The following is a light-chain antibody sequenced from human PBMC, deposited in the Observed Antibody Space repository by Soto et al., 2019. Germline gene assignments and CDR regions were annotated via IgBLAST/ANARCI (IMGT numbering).Light chain of an antibody. V-gene: IGKV3-20*01. CDR2: GAS. CDR3: HQYGSSPRFT. CDR1: QSVSSSY. J-gene: IGKJ3*01. Sequence: EIVLTQSPGTLSLSPGERATLSCRASQSVSSSYLAWYQQKPGQAPRLLIYGASSRATGIPDRFSGSGSGTDFTLTISRLEPEDFAVYYCHQYGSSPRFTFGHGTKVDIK.